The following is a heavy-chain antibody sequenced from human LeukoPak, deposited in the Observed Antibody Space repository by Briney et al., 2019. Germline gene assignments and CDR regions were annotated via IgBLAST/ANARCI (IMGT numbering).Heavy chain of an antibody. Sequence: GGSLRLSCAASGFTFSSYAMHWVRQAPGKGLEYGSAISSNGGSTYYANSVKGRFTISRDNSKNTLYLQMGSLRAEDMAVYYCARMAVAYYYDYWGQGTLVTVSS. CDR2: ISSNGGST. CDR1: GFTFSSYA. V-gene: IGHV3-64*01. D-gene: IGHD5-24*01. J-gene: IGHJ4*02. CDR3: ARMAVAYYYDY.